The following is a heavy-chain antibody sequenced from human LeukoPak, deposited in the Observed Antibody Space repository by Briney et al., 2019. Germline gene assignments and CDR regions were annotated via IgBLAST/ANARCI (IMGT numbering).Heavy chain of an antibody. CDR1: GFTFDDYS. J-gene: IGHJ5*01. V-gene: IGHV3-43*02. D-gene: IGHD1-1*01. Sequence: GRSLRLSCAASGFTFDDYSMHLVRQAPGKGLEWVSLISGDGGTTYYADSVKGRFTISRDNSKNSLYLQMSSPRTEDTALYYCAKHNWNYDSWGQGTLVTVSS. CDR3: AKHNWNYDS. CDR2: ISGDGGTT.